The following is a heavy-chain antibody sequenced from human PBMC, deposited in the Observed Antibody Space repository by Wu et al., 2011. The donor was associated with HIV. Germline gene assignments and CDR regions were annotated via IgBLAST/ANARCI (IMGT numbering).Heavy chain of an antibody. Sequence: QVQLVAGLGLEVNVSLGPSVKVSCKASGGTFSSYAISWVRQAPGQGLEWMGRIIPIFGTANYAQKFQGRVTITADKSTSTAYMELSSLRSEDTAVYYCARDSTDWGPYYFDYWGQGTLVTVSS. J-gene: IGHJ4*02. D-gene: IGHD7-27*01. CDR3: ARDSTDWGPYYFDY. CDR1: GGTFSSYA. CDR2: IIPIFGTA. V-gene: IGHV1-69*14.